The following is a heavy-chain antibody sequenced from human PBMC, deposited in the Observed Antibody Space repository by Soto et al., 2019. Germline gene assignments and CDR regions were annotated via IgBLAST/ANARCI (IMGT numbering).Heavy chain of an antibody. CDR3: ATRVYDYVWGSYPLAE. CDR1: GYTLTELS. V-gene: IGHV1-24*01. D-gene: IGHD3-16*02. J-gene: IGHJ4*02. Sequence: QVQLVQSGAEVKKPGASVKVSCKVSGYTLTELSMHWVRQAPGKGLEWMGGFDPEDGETIYAQKFQGRVTMTEDTSTDTAYMELSSLRSEDTAVYYCATRVYDYVWGSYPLAEWAQGTLVTVSS. CDR2: FDPEDGET.